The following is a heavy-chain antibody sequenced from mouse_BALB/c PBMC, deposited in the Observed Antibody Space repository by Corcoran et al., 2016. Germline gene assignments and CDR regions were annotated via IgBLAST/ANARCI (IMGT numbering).Heavy chain of an antibody. Sequence: QVQLQQSGAELMKPGASVKISCKATGYTFSSYWIEWVKQRPRHGLEWIGEILPGSGSTNYNEKFKGKATFTADTSSNTAYMQLSSLTSEDSAVYYCARGFYYGSSYYFDYWGQGTTLTVSS. CDR2: ILPGSGST. D-gene: IGHD1-1*01. J-gene: IGHJ2*01. CDR1: GYTFSSYW. V-gene: IGHV1-9*01. CDR3: ARGFYYGSSYYFDY.